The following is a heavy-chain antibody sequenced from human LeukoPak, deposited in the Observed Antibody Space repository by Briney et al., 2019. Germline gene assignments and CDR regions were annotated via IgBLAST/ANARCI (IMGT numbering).Heavy chain of an antibody. V-gene: IGHV3-7*01. CDR3: AREGGSGYHFDY. CDR2: IKQDGSEK. CDR1: GFTFSSYW. D-gene: IGHD3-22*01. Sequence: GGSLRLSCAACGFTFSSYWMSWVRQAPGKGLEWVANIKQDGSEKYYVDSVKGRFTISRDNAKNSLYLQMNSLRAEDTAVYYCAREGGSGYHFDYWGPGTLVTVSS. J-gene: IGHJ4*02.